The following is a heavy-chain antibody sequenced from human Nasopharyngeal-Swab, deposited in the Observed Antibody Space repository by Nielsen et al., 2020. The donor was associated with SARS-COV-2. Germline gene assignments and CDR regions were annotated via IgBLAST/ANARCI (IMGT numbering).Heavy chain of an antibody. J-gene: IGHJ3*02. CDR2: INHSGST. V-gene: IGHV4-34*01. CDR3: ARRGAPRTAILTGYSFRAFDI. D-gene: IGHD3-9*01. Sequence: SETLSLTCAVYGGSFSGYYWSWIRQPPGKGLEWIGEINHSGSTNYNPSLKSRVTISVDTSKNQFSLKLSSVTAADTAVYYCARRGAPRTAILTGYSFRAFDIWGQGTMVTVFS. CDR1: GGSFSGYY.